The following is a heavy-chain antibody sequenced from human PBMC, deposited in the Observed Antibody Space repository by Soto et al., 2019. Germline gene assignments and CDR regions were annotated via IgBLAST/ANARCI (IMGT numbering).Heavy chain of an antibody. CDR3: ARARGGDSGDYASLFDR. CDR1: GGSVSIGDYL. CDR2: IHDSGNT. J-gene: IGHJ5*02. Sequence: PSGTLSLTCTVFGGSVSIGDYLWSWIRQRPGKCLEWIGYIHDSGNTYYNPSLKSRVTISLDTSKNQFSLKVTSMTAADTAVYFCARARGGDSGDYASLFDRWGQGNLVTVSS. V-gene: IGHV4-30-4*01. D-gene: IGHD4-17*01.